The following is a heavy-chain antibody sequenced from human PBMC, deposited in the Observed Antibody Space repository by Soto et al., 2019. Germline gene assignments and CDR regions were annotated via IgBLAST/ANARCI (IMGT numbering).Heavy chain of an antibody. J-gene: IGHJ4*02. CDR1: GGSISSGDYY. Sequence: QVQLQESGPGLVKPSQTLSLTCTVSGGSISSGDYYWSWIRQPPGKGLEWIGYIYYSGSTYYNPSLTSRVTISVATSKNQFSLKLSSVTAADTALYYCARSPIVVVTATDYWGQGTLVTVSS. D-gene: IGHD2-21*02. CDR3: ARSPIVVVTATDY. V-gene: IGHV4-30-4*01. CDR2: IYYSGST.